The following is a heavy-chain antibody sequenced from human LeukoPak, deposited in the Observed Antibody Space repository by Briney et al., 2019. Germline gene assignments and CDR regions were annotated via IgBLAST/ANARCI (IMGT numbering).Heavy chain of an antibody. CDR3: ARGYGVGDY. D-gene: IGHD4-17*01. J-gene: IGHJ4*02. CDR1: GGSFSGYY. CDR2: INHSGST. V-gene: IGHV4-34*01. Sequence: SETLSLTCAVYGGSFSGYYWSWIRQPPGKGPEWIGEINHSGSTNYNPSLKSRVTISVDTSKNQFSLKLSSVTAADTAVYYCARGYGVGDYWGQGTLVTVSS.